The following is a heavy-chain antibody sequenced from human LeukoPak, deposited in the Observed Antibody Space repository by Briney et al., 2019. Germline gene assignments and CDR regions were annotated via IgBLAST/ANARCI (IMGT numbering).Heavy chain of an antibody. V-gene: IGHV3-11*04. CDR3: ARAIGLPHPDAFDI. Sequence: GGSLRLSCAASGFTFSDYYMSWIRQAPGKGLEWVSYISSSGSTIYYADSVKGRFTISRDNAKNSLYLQMNSLRAEDTAVYYCARAIGLPHPDAFDIWGQGTMVTVSS. CDR1: GFTFSDYY. CDR2: ISSSGSTI. J-gene: IGHJ3*02. D-gene: IGHD2/OR15-2a*01.